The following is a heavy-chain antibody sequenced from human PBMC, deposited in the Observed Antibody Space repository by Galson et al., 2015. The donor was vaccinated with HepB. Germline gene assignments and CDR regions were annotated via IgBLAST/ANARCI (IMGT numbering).Heavy chain of an antibody. D-gene: IGHD7-27*01. V-gene: IGHV3-33*08. J-gene: IGHJ6*02. CDR1: GFTFSSYG. CDR2: IWYDGSNK. CDR3: ARVTGGTYYYYGMDV. Sequence: SLRLSCAASGFTFSSYGMHWVRQAPGKGLEWVAVIWYDGSNKYYADSVKGRFTISRDNSKNTLYLQMNSLRAEDTAVYYCARVTGGTYYYYGMDVWGQGTTVTVSS.